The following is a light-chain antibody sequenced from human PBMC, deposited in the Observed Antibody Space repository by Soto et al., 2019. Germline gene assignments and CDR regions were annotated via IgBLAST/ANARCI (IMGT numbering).Light chain of an antibody. J-gene: IGKJ5*01. CDR2: DAS. CDR1: QSISTD. Sequence: DIQMTQSPSSLSASVGDRVTITCRASQSISTDLSWYQQKPGKAPKLMIYDASTLQSGVPSRFSGSGSGTEFTLTISSLQPEDFATYYCQQYDTFPVTFGQGTRRDIK. V-gene: IGKV1-17*01. CDR3: QQYDTFPVT.